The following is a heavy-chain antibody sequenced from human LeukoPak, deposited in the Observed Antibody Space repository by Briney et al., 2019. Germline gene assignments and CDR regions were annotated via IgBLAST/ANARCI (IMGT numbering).Heavy chain of an antibody. Sequence: GGSLRLSCAASGFTFSSYGMHWVRQAPGKGLDWVAFIHHDGSNKYYADSVRGRFTISRDNSKNTLYLQMNSLRAEDTAVYYCARATTYDILTGYSDYWGQGTLVTVSS. CDR3: ARATTYDILTGYSDY. CDR1: GFTFSSYG. J-gene: IGHJ4*02. CDR2: IHHDGSNK. V-gene: IGHV3-30*02. D-gene: IGHD3-9*01.